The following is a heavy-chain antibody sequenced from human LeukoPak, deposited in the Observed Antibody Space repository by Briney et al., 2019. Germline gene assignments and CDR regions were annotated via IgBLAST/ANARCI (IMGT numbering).Heavy chain of an antibody. V-gene: IGHV4-39*07. CDR2: IYYSGST. Sequence: SETLSLTCTVSGGSIRSRTFYWAWIRQSPGKGLEWIGNIYYSGSTYYKTSLKSRVTISVDTSKNQFSLKMRSVTAADTAVYYCARGYSYVYYLDYWGPGALVTVSS. J-gene: IGHJ4*02. CDR1: GGSIRSRTFY. CDR3: ARGYSYVYYLDY. D-gene: IGHD5-18*01.